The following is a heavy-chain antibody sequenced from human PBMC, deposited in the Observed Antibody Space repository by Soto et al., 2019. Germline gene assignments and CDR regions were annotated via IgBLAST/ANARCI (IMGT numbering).Heavy chain of an antibody. Sequence: TSETLSLTCAVYGGSFSGYYWSWIRQPPGKGLEWIGEINHSGSTNYNPSLKSRVTISVDTSKNQFSLKLSSVTVADTAVYYCARVRHIVVVTATPTKNPKYYFDYWGQGTLVTVSS. CDR2: INHSGST. CDR3: ARVRHIVVVTATPTKNPKYYFDY. V-gene: IGHV4-34*01. J-gene: IGHJ4*02. D-gene: IGHD2-21*02. CDR1: GGSFSGYY.